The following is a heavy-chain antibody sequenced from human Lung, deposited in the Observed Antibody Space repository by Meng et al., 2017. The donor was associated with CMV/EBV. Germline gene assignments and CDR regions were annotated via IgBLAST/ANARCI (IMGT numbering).Heavy chain of an antibody. D-gene: IGHD2-21*01. J-gene: IGHJ3*02. CDR1: GDSITNSGYY. Sequence: LSCTVSGDSITNSGYYWGWLRQAPGKGLEWIGSFYFGGTTFDNPSLKSRVAMSVDTSNNQFSLKLTSVTAADTAVYYCARDVAVIATPRYAFDIWGQGXEVTVSS. V-gene: IGHV4-39*07. CDR3: ARDVAVIATPRYAFDI. CDR2: FYFGGTT.